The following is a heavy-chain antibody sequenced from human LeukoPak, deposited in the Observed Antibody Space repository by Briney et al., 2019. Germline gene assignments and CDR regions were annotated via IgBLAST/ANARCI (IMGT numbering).Heavy chain of an antibody. D-gene: IGHD2-15*01. CDR3: ARDLDRYCSGGSCYSPCY. CDR1: GYTFTSYY. CDR2: INPSGGST. J-gene: IGHJ4*02. V-gene: IGHV1-46*01. Sequence: ASVKVSCKASGYTFTSYYMHWVRQAPGQGLEWMGIINPSGGSTSYAQKFQGRVTMTRDTSTSTVYMELSSLRSEDTAVYYCARDLDRYCSGGSCYSPCYWGQGTLDTVSS.